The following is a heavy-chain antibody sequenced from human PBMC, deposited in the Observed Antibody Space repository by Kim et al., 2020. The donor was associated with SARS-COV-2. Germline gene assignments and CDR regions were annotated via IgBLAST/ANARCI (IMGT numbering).Heavy chain of an antibody. CDR1: GYTFTSYG. CDR2: ISAYNGNT. CDR3: ARDTTVTTRGALEYYYGMDV. V-gene: IGHV1-18*01. Sequence: ASVKVSCKASGYTFTSYGISWVRQAPGQGLEWMGWISAYNGNTNYAQKLQGRVTMTTDTSTSTAYMELRSLRSDDTAVYYCARDTTVTTRGALEYYYGMDVWGQGTMVTVSS. J-gene: IGHJ6*02. D-gene: IGHD4-4*01.